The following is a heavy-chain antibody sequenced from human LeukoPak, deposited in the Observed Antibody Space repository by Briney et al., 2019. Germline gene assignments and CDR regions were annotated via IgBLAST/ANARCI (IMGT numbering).Heavy chain of an antibody. CDR2: IFYSGST. J-gene: IGHJ4*02. Sequence: SETLSLTCTVSGDSISSGGYYWNWIRQHPGKGLEWIGYIFYSGSTYYNPSLKSRVTISVDTSKNQFSLKLSSVTAADTAVYYCARLGYSSSWYGSGGMGYWGQGTLVTVSS. CDR3: ARLGYSSSWYGSGGMGY. CDR1: GDSISSGGYY. D-gene: IGHD6-13*01. V-gene: IGHV4-31*03.